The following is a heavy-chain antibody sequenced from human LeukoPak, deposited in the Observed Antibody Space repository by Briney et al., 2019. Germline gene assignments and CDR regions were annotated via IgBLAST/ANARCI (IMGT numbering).Heavy chain of an antibody. Sequence: GGSLRLSCAASGFTFSSYEMNWVRQAPGQGLEWVSYISSSGSTIYYADSVKGRFTISRDNAKNSLYLQMNSLRAEDTAVYYCAREPAGYSSGWFDYWGQGTLVTVSS. J-gene: IGHJ4*02. CDR3: AREPAGYSSGWFDY. D-gene: IGHD6-19*01. CDR1: GFTFSSYE. CDR2: ISSSGSTI. V-gene: IGHV3-48*03.